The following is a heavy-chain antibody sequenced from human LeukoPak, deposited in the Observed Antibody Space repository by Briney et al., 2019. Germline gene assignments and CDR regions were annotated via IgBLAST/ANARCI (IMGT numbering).Heavy chain of an antibody. Sequence: SETLSLTCTISGGSIGTHYWTWIRQPPGKGLEWIGYVLYSGITNYNPSLRSRITISVDTSQDQFSLSLRSVTAADTAVYYCARDLTTVTKGFDIWGQGTMVTVSS. D-gene: IGHD4-17*01. CDR2: VLYSGIT. CDR1: GGSIGTHY. V-gene: IGHV4-59*11. CDR3: ARDLTTVTKGFDI. J-gene: IGHJ3*02.